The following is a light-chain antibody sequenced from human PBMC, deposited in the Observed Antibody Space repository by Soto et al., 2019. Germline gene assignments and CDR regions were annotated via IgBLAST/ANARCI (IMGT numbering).Light chain of an antibody. CDR3: QQTSSPPWT. J-gene: IGKJ1*01. V-gene: IGKV1-39*01. CDR2: GAS. CDR1: QSISIY. Sequence: DIQMTQSPSSLSASLGDRVTITWRASQSISIYLNWYQQTPGKAPKLLIYGASTLQSGVPSRFSGSGSGTDFTLTISSLQTEDFATYYCQQTSSPPWTFGQGTKVDIK.